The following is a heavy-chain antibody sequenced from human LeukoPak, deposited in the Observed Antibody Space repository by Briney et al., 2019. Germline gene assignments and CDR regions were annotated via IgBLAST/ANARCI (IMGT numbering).Heavy chain of an antibody. CDR1: GGSISSSSYY. V-gene: IGHV4-39*01. J-gene: IGHJ4*02. CDR3: ASHAFGGGF. D-gene: IGHD3-16*01. Sequence: SSETPSLTCTVSGGSISSSSYYWGWIRQPPGKGLEWIGSIYYSGSTYYNPSLKSRVTISVDTSKNQFSLKLSSVTAADTAVYYCASHAFGGGFWGQGTLVTVSS. CDR2: IYYSGST.